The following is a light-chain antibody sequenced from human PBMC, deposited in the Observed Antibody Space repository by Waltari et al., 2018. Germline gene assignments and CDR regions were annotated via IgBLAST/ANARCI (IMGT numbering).Light chain of an antibody. CDR1: QSVSSN. CDR2: GAS. V-gene: IGKV3-15*01. J-gene: IGKJ2*01. Sequence: EIVMTHSPATLAVSPGERATLPCRARQSVSSNLAWYQQQPGQAPRILTYGASTRATGIPARFSGSGSGTEFTLTISSMQSEDFAVYYCQQYNNWPPYTFGQGTKLEIK. CDR3: QQYNNWPPYT.